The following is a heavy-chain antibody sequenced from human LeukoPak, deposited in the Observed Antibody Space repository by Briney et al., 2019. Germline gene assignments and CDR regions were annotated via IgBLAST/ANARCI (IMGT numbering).Heavy chain of an antibody. D-gene: IGHD1-26*01. CDR1: GYTFSSYY. J-gene: IGHJ4*02. CDR2: INPSGGST. V-gene: IGHV1-46*01. Sequence: ASVKVSCKASGYTFSSYYMHWVRQAPGQGLEWMGVINPSGGSTSYAQKFQGRVTITRDTSASTAYMELSSLRSEDTAVYYCARDGGSYYDLDYWGQGTLVTVSS. CDR3: ARDGGSYYDLDY.